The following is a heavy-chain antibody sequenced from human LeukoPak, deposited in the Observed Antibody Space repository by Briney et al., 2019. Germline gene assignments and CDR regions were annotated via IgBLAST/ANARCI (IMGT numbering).Heavy chain of an antibody. Sequence: KPSETLSLTCTVSGGSISSSSYYWGWIRQPPGKGLEWIGSIYYSGSTYYNPSLKSRVTISVDTSKNQFSLKLSSVTAADTAVYYCASLYYDFWSGYYRGGRFDYWGQGTLVTVSS. V-gene: IGHV4-39*01. CDR3: ASLYYDFWSGYYRGGRFDY. J-gene: IGHJ4*02. CDR2: IYYSGST. D-gene: IGHD3-3*01. CDR1: GGSISSSSYY.